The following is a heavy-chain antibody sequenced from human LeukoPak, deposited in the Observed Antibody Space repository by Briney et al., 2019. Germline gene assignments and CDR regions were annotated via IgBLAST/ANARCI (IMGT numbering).Heavy chain of an antibody. Sequence: GGSLRLSCAASGFTLSSYAMSWVRQAPGKGLEWVSAISVSGNTFHADSVEGRFTISRDSSKNTLYLQMNRLRAEDAAVYYCAKAPVTTCSGAYCYPFDYWGQGTLVTVSS. D-gene: IGHD2-21*01. V-gene: IGHV3-23*01. CDR2: ISVSGNT. CDR3: AKAPVTTCSGAYCYPFDY. J-gene: IGHJ4*02. CDR1: GFTLSSYA.